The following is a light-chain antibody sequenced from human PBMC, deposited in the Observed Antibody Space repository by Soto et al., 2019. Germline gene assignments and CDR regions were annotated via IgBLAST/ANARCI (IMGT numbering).Light chain of an antibody. CDR1: SSDVGAYNY. CDR2: DVN. V-gene: IGLV2-14*03. CDR3: SSWTSGDTHV. J-gene: IGLJ1*01. Sequence: QSALTQPASVSGSPGQSITISCAGTSSDVGAYNYVSWYQHHPGKAPKLMIYDVNNRPSGDSNRFSGSKSGNTASLTISGLQAEDEADYYCSSWTSGDTHVFGSGTKLTVL.